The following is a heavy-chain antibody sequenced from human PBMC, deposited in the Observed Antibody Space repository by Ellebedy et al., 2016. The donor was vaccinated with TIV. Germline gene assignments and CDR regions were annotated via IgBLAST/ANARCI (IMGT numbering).Heavy chain of an antibody. J-gene: IGHJ6*02. D-gene: IGHD2-2*01. V-gene: IGHV1-2*02. Sequence: ASVKVSCKASGYTFTDFYIHWVRQAPGQGLEWMGWINPNSGVTNYAQKFQGRVTMTGDTSISTAYMELSRLRSDDTAVYYCARDQLPATMRYYYYGMDVWGQGTTVTVSS. CDR3: ARDQLPATMRYYYYGMDV. CDR1: GYTFTDFY. CDR2: INPNSGVT.